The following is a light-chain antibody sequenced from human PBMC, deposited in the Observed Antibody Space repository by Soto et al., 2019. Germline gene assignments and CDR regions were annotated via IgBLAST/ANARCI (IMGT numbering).Light chain of an antibody. V-gene: IGKV3-15*01. CDR3: QQYNSWPPQT. Sequence: EISMTQSPSTLSASAGDRVTISCRASQSISSKLAWYQQKPGQAPRLLIYGASSLDSGVPSRFSGSGSGTEFTLTIISRQSEDVVVSYCQQYNSWPPQTFGQGTKVDIK. J-gene: IGKJ1*01. CDR2: GAS. CDR1: QSISSK.